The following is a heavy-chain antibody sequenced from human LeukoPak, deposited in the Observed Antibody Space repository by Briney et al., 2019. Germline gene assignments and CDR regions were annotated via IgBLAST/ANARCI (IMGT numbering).Heavy chain of an antibody. CDR1: GFTFSSYE. Sequence: GGSLRLSCAASGFTFSSYEMNWVRQAPGKGLEWVSYISSTGSTIYYADSVKGRFTISRDNAKNSLYLQMNSLRAEDTAVYYCARWGATTSDYRGQGTLVTVSS. CDR3: ARWGATTSDY. J-gene: IGHJ4*02. CDR2: ISSTGSTI. D-gene: IGHD1-26*01. V-gene: IGHV3-48*03.